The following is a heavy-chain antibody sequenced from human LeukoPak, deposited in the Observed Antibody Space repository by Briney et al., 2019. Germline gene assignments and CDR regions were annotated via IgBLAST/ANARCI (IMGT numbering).Heavy chain of an antibody. D-gene: IGHD3-3*01. CDR2: IYYSGST. CDR3: ARVGRTYDFWSGYRD. J-gene: IGHJ4*02. CDR1: GGSISSGGYY. V-gene: IGHV4-61*08. Sequence: PSETLSLTCTVSGGSISSGGYYWSWIRQHPGKGLEWIGYIYYSGSTYYNPSLKSRVTISVDTSKNQFSLKLSSVTAADTAVYYCARVGRTYDFWSGYRDWGQGTLVTVSS.